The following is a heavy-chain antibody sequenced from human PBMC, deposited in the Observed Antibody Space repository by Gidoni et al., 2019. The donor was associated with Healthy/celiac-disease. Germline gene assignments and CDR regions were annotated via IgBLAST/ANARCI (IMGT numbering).Heavy chain of an antibody. CDR2: IYTSGST. V-gene: IGHV4-61*02. J-gene: IGHJ6*02. Sequence: QVQLQESGPGLVKPSQTLSLTCTVSGGSISSGSYYWRWIRQPAGKGLEWIGRIYTSGSTNYNPSLKSRVTMSVDTSKNQFSLKLSSVTAADTAVYYCARYCSSTSCYYYYGMDVWGQGTTVTVSS. CDR1: GGSISSGSYY. CDR3: ARYCSSTSCYYYYGMDV. D-gene: IGHD2-2*01.